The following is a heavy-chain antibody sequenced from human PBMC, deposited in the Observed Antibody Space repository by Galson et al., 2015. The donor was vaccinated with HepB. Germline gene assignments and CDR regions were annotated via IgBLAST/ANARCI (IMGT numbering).Heavy chain of an antibody. J-gene: IGHJ4*02. Sequence: SVKVSCKASGYTFTGYYMHWVRQAPGQGLEWMGWINPNSGGTNYAQKFQGWVTMTRDTPISTAYMELSRLRSDDTAVYYCARGDSGSYMAWFDYWGQGTLVTVSS. CDR1: GYTFTGYY. V-gene: IGHV1-2*04. CDR3: ARGDSGSYMAWFDY. D-gene: IGHD1-26*01. CDR2: INPNSGGT.